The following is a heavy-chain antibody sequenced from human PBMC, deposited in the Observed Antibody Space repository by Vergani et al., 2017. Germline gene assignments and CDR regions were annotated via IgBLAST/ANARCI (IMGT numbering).Heavy chain of an antibody. J-gene: IGHJ4*02. CDR1: GFTFSSYE. CDR2: ISSSGSTI. Sequence: EVQLVESGGGLVQPGGSLRLSCAASGFTFSSYEMNWVRQAPGKGLEWVSYISSSGSTIYYADSVKGRFTISRDNAKNSLYLQMNSLRAEDTAVYYCASTTIFTGHGYWGQGTLVTVS. D-gene: IGHD2/OR15-2a*01. V-gene: IGHV3-48*03. CDR3: ASTTIFTGHGY.